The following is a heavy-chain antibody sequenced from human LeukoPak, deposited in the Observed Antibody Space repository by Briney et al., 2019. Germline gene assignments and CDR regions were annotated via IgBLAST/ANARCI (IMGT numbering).Heavy chain of an antibody. V-gene: IGHV3-30-3*01. CDR2: ISDDGSRQ. J-gene: IGHJ4*02. CDR3: VKDRTGTYTLDY. D-gene: IGHD3-10*01. Sequence: PGVSLRLSCAATGFTFSNYAIHWGRQAPGKGLEWGAFISDDGSRQHYADSVKGRFTISRDNSKNTLNLQMNSLRAEDTAVYYCVKDRTGTYTLDYWGQGTLVTVSS. CDR1: GFTFSNYA.